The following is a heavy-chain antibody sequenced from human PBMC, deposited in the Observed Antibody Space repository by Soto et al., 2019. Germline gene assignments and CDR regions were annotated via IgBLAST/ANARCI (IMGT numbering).Heavy chain of an antibody. J-gene: IGHJ4*02. V-gene: IGHV3-30-3*01. CDR3: AREEWELHYGY. CDR1: GFTFSSYP. CDR2: ISYDGTNE. Sequence: GGSLRLSCAASGFTFSSYPMYWVRQTPGKGLEWVAVISYDGTNEYYADSVKGRFTIFRDNSKNTLYLQMNSLRAEDAAVYYCAREEWELHYGYWSQGTLVTVSS. D-gene: IGHD1-26*01.